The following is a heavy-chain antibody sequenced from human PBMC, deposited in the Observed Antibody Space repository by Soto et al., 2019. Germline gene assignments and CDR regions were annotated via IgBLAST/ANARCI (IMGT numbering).Heavy chain of an antibody. CDR1: GFTFSSYA. V-gene: IGHV3-30-3*01. D-gene: IGHD1-1*01. CDR2: ISYDGSNK. J-gene: IGHJ4*02. CDR3: ARDKWDVRLEDWNDQGCFDY. Sequence: QVQLVESGGGVVQPGRSLRLSCAASGFTFSSYAMHWVRQAPGKGLEWVAVISYDGSNKYYADSVKGRFTISRDNSKNTLYLQMNSLRAEDTAVYYCARDKWDVRLEDWNDQGCFDYWGQGTLVTVSS.